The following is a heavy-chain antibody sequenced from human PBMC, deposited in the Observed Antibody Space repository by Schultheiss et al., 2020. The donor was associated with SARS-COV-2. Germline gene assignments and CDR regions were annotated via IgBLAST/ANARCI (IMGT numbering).Heavy chain of an antibody. D-gene: IGHD1-26*01. V-gene: IGHV4-34*01. CDR2: INHRGST. J-gene: IGHJ4*02. CDR3: ARGGRGVRVGTTGDY. Sequence: SETLSLTCAVSAGSFSDYYWSWIRQPPGKGLEWIGEINHRGSTNYNPSLKSRVTISVDTSKNQFSLKLSSVTAADTAVYYCARGGRGVRVGTTGDYWGQGTLVTVSS. CDR1: AGSFSDYY.